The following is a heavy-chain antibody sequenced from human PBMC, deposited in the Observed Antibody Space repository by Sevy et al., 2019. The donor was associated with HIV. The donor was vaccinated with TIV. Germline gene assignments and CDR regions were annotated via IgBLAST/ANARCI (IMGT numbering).Heavy chain of an antibody. D-gene: IGHD2-15*01. CDR3: AKTHCSGGSCYFDY. V-gene: IGHV3-21*06. CDR1: GFTFSTYS. J-gene: IGHJ4*02. Sequence: GGSLRLSCAASGFTFSTYSMNWVRQAPGKGLEWVSSISGSRSYILYADSVKGRFTISRDNAKNSLYLQMNSLRAEDTAMYYSAKTHCSGGSCYFDYWGQGTLVTVSS. CDR2: ISGSRSYI.